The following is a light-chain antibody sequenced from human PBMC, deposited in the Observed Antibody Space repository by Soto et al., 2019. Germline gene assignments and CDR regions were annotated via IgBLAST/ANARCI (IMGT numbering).Light chain of an antibody. CDR2: RIS. J-gene: IGKJ3*01. Sequence: EIVMTQSPGTLSLSPGEGATLSCRASQSFTGNYLAWYQQKPGQAPRLLIYRISNRATGIPGRFSGSGSGTDFTLTISGVEPEDGAVYFCHQYGDAPLTFGPGTKVHI. CDR3: HQYGDAPLT. V-gene: IGKV3-20*01. CDR1: QSFTGNY.